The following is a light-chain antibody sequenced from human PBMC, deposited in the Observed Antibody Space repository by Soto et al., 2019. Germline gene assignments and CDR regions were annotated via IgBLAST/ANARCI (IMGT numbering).Light chain of an antibody. V-gene: IGKV3-11*01. CDR1: QSVSSY. CDR3: QQRSNWPPT. J-gene: IGKJ5*01. CDR2: GAS. Sequence: DILMTQSPATLSLSPGGRATLSCRASQSVSSYLAWYQQKPGQAPRLLIYGASSRATGIPARFSGSGSGTDFTLTISSLEPEDFAVYYCQQRSNWPPTFGQGTRLEL.